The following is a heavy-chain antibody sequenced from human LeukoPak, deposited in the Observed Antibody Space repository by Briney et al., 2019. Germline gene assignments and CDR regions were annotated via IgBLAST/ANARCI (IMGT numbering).Heavy chain of an antibody. V-gene: IGHV4-31*03. D-gene: IGHD2-2*01. CDR2: FYYSGST. Sequence: SETLSLTCTVSGGSMNSGGYYWSWIRQHPGKDLEWIGYFYYSGSTYYNPSLKSRVIISVDTSQNQFSLRLSSVTAADTAVYYCARDRLSCSSTSCSHYYFDSWGQGTLVTVSS. J-gene: IGHJ4*02. CDR1: GGSMNSGGYY. CDR3: ARDRLSCSSTSCSHYYFDS.